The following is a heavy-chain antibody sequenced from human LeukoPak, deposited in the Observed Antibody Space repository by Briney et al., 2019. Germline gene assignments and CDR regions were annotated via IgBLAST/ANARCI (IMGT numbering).Heavy chain of an antibody. CDR2: ISGNGIST. J-gene: IGHJ4*02. D-gene: IGHD2-21*02. Sequence: GGSLRLSCAASGLTFSSYAMSWVRQAPGKGPEWVSAISGNGISTSYADAVKGRFTISRDNSKNTLSLQMNSLRAEDTAVYYCANAGGDSRLHDFWGQGTLVTVSS. V-gene: IGHV3-23*01. CDR1: GLTFSSYA. CDR3: ANAGGDSRLHDF.